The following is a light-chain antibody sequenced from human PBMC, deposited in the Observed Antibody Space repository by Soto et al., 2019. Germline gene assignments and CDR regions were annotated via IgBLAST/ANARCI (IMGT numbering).Light chain of an antibody. J-gene: IGKJ2*01. V-gene: IGKV3-20*01. CDR1: ESISRDY. Sequence: IVLTQSPGTLSLSPGQRATLSCRASESISRDYLAWYQQRLGQAPRLLIYGASSGATGIPDRFSGSGSGTDFTLTISRLEPKDFAIYYCQQYGGVPYTFGQGTKLEIK. CDR2: GAS. CDR3: QQYGGVPYT.